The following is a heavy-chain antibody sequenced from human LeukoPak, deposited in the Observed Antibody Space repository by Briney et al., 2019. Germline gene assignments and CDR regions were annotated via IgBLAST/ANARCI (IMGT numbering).Heavy chain of an antibody. V-gene: IGHV4-4*07. CDR1: GGSITTYY. Sequence: PETLSLTCTVSGGSITTYYSNWIWQTARGGLELIGRIYTSGSTHYNPSLKSRVTMSVDTSKNQFSLRLTSVTAADTAVYYCARGGALAGSSDYWGQGTLVTVSS. D-gene: IGHD6-19*01. CDR2: IYTSGST. CDR3: ARGGALAGSSDY. J-gene: IGHJ4*02.